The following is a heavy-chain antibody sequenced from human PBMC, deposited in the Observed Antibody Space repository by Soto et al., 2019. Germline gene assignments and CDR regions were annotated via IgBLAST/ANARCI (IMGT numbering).Heavy chain of an antibody. J-gene: IGHJ5*02. CDR1: GGSISSGGYY. D-gene: IGHD2-21*02. CDR3: ALVVTTPTYNWFDP. V-gene: IGHV4-31*03. Sequence: SETLSLTCTVSGGSISSGGYYWSWIRQHPGKGLEWIGYIYYSGSTYYNPSLKSRVTISVDTSKNQFSLKLSSVTAADTAVYYCALVVTTPTYNWFDPWGQGTLVTVSS. CDR2: IYYSGST.